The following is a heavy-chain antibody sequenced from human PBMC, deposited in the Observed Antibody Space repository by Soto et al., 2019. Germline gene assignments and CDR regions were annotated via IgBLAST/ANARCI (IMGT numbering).Heavy chain of an antibody. CDR1: GFTFSSYN. J-gene: IGHJ5*01. CDR3: ARVAALTGLRFLAWFDS. D-gene: IGHD3-3*01. V-gene: IGHV3-48*01. CDR2: ITSTSVSI. Sequence: EVQLVESGGGLVQPGGSLRLSCAASGFTFSSYNMNWVRQAPGKGLEWVSYITSTSVSIYYADSVKGRFTISRDNAKNSLYLQMNSLRAEDTAVYYCARVAALTGLRFLAWFDSWGQGTPVTVSS.